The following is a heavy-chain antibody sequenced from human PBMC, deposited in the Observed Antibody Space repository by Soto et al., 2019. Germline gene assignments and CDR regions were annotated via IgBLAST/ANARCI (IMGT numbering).Heavy chain of an antibody. CDR1: GYTFTSYG. J-gene: IGHJ4*02. D-gene: IGHD3-3*01. V-gene: IGHV1-18*01. CDR2: ISAYNGNT. CDR3: ARDWGGGSGITIFGVVIPQPDY. Sequence: ASVKVSCKASGYTFTSYGISWVRQAPGQGLEWMGWISAYNGNTNYAQKLQGRVTMTTDTSTSTAYMELRSLRSDDTAVYYCARDWGGGSGITIFGVVIPQPDYWGQGTLVTVSS.